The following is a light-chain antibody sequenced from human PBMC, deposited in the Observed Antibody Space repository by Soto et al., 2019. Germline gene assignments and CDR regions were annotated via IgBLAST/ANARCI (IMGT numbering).Light chain of an antibody. CDR2: EAS. J-gene: IGKJ1*01. CDR1: QRINRW. V-gene: IGKV1-5*03. Sequence: DIQMTQSPSTLSASIGDRVTITCRASQRINRWLAWYQQKPGEAPALLSYEASILESGVPSRFSGSGSGTEFTLTISSLQPDDFATYYCQQYKSFFWTFGQGTKV. CDR3: QQYKSFFWT.